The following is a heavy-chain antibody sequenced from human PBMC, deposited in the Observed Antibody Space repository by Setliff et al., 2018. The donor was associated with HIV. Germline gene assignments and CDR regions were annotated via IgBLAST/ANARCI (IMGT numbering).Heavy chain of an antibody. Sequence: PSETLSLTCSVSTDSFSNFHWSWMRQPAGKGLEWIGRIFGSGTTHYNPSLKSRVTMSIDTSKNQFSLLLKSLTAADTAVYFCARASSGYESRGLLDFWGPGMLVTVSS. CDR1: TDSFSNFH. D-gene: IGHD5-12*01. CDR3: ARASSGYESRGLLDF. J-gene: IGHJ4*02. CDR2: IFGSGTT. V-gene: IGHV4-4*07.